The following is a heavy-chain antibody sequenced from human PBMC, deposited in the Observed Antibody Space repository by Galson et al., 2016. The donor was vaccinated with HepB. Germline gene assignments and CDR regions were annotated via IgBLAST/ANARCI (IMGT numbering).Heavy chain of an antibody. D-gene: IGHD2-15*01. CDR3: ARGGGKYCSGGSCYLYYYYMDV. CDR1: GFTFSSYS. CDR2: ISSSSSTI. Sequence: SLRLSCAASGFTFSSYSMNWVRQAPGKGLEWVSYISSSSSTIYYADSVKGRFTISRDNAKNSLYLQMNSLRDEDTAVYYCARGGGKYCSGGSCYLYYYYMDVRGKGTTVTVSS. J-gene: IGHJ6*03. V-gene: IGHV3-48*02.